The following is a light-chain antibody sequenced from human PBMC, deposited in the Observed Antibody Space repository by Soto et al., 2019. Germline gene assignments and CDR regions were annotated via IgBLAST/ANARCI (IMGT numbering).Light chain of an antibody. CDR2: GVT. Sequence: QSALTQPASVSGSPGQSITISCTGTNSDVGAHNLVSWYQHHPGKAPRLMIYGVTNRPSGVSNRFSGSKSGNTASLTISGLQAEDEADYYCSSYTTYTTVIFGGGTKVTVL. V-gene: IGLV2-14*01. CDR1: NSDVGAHNL. J-gene: IGLJ2*01. CDR3: SSYTTYTTVI.